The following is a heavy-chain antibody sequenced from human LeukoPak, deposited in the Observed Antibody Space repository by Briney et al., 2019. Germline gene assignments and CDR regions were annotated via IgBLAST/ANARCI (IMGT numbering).Heavy chain of an antibody. Sequence: GGSLRLSCAASGFTFSSYAMSWVRQAPGKGLEWVSASSGDGGNTDYANSVKGRFTISRDNSKNTIYLQMNSLRADDTAVYYCAKQARNDFVDSWGQGTLVTVSS. J-gene: IGHJ4*02. CDR3: AKQARNDFVDS. CDR1: GFTFSSYA. V-gene: IGHV3-23*01. D-gene: IGHD3-3*01. CDR2: SSGDGGNT.